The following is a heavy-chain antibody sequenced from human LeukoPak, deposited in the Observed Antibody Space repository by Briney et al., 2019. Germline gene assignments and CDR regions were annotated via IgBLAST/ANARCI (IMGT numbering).Heavy chain of an antibody. CDR3: ARHGGGGESYPRVFDY. Sequence: SETLSLTCTVSGGSISPYYWSWIRQPPGKGLEWIGYIYYSGSTNYNPPLKSRVTISVDTSKNQFSLKLSSVTAADTAVYYCARHGGGGESYPRVFDYWGRGTLVTVSS. V-gene: IGHV4-59*08. CDR1: GGSISPYY. CDR2: IYYSGST. J-gene: IGHJ4*02. D-gene: IGHD1-26*01.